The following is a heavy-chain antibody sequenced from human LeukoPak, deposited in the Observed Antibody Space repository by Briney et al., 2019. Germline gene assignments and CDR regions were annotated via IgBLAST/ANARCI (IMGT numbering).Heavy chain of an antibody. D-gene: IGHD1-7*01. CDR3: ASLRGLELRSPNWFDP. CDR2: IYYSGST. Sequence: SETLSLTCTVSGGSISSSSYYWGWIRQPPGKGLEWIGSIYYSGSTYYNPSLKSRVTISVDTSKNQFSLKLSSVTAADTAVYYCASLRGLELRSPNWFDPWGQGTLVTVSS. CDR1: GGSISSSSYY. J-gene: IGHJ5*02. V-gene: IGHV4-39*07.